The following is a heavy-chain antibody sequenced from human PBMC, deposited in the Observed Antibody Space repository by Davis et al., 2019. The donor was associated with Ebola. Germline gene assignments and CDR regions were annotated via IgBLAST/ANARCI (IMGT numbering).Heavy chain of an antibody. D-gene: IGHD1-7*01. Sequence: ASVTVSCKASGYTFTSYAMHWVRQAPGQRLEWMGWINAGNGNTKYSQKFQGRVTITRDTSASTAYMELSSLRSEDTAVYYCAREGWELELRNAFEIWGQGTMVTVSS. CDR1: GYTFTSYA. CDR2: INAGNGNT. V-gene: IGHV1-3*01. J-gene: IGHJ3*02. CDR3: AREGWELELRNAFEI.